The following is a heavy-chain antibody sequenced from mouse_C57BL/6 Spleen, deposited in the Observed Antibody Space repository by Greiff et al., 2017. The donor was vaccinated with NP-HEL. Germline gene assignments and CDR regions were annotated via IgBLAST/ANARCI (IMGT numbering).Heavy chain of an antibody. CDR3: ARDGTAYYSNPFAY. J-gene: IGHJ3*01. CDR1: GYSITSGYY. CDR2: ISYDGSN. D-gene: IGHD2-5*01. V-gene: IGHV3-6*01. Sequence: EVQLQESGPGLVKPSQSLSLTCSVTGYSITSGYYWNWIRQFPGNKLEWMGYISYDGSNNYNPSLKNRISITRDTSKNQFFLKLNSVTTEDTATYYCARDGTAYYSNPFAYWGQGTLVTVSA.